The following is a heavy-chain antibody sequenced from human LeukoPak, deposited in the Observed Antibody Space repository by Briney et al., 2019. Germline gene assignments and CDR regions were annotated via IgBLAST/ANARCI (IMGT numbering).Heavy chain of an antibody. Sequence: SGTLSLTCAVSGGSISNSNWWSWVRQPPGKGLEWIGEIFHSGSTKYNPSLKSRVTISVDKSKNQFSLKLSSVTAADTALYYCARNGYYAYYFDYWGQGTLVTVSS. D-gene: IGHD2-2*01. CDR2: IFHSGST. CDR1: GGSISNSNW. J-gene: IGHJ4*02. CDR3: ARNGYYAYYFDY. V-gene: IGHV4-4*02.